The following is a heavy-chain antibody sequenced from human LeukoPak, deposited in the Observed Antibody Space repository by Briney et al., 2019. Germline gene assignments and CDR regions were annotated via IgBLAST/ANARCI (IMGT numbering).Heavy chain of an antibody. V-gene: IGHV4-34*01. CDR1: GRSFRGYY. D-gene: IGHD3-9*01. CDR3: ARQYGDILTGYRRGELYWYFDL. Sequence: SDTLSLTCAVYGRSFRGYYWSWITQPPGKGLEWIGEINHSGSPNYNPSLTSRVNISVDTSKNQFSLELSSVTGADGAVYYCARQYGDILTGYRRGELYWYFDLWGGGALVTV. CDR2: INHSGSP. J-gene: IGHJ2*01.